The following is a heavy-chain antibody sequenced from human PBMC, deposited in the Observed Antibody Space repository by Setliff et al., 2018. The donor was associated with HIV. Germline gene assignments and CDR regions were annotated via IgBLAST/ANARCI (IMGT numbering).Heavy chain of an antibody. CDR2: MDGDGKYI. CDR1: GFTFSNFW. J-gene: IGHJ6*03. Sequence: GGSLRLSCAASGFTFSNFWMQWVRQAPGEGLVCVSRMDGDGKYIFYADSVKGRLTISRDNAKKSLYLQMNSLRVEDTALYYCARVKYDSSGYLSYMDVWGKGTTVTVSS. D-gene: IGHD3-22*01. CDR3: ARVKYDSSGYLSYMDV. V-gene: IGHV3-74*01.